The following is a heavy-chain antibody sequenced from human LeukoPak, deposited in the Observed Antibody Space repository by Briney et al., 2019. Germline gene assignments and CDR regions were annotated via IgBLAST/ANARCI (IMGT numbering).Heavy chain of an antibody. J-gene: IGHJ4*02. Sequence: SETLSLTCTVSGDSINSLDLWSWVRQPPGKGLEWIGEMYLSGTTHSNPSVKSRVTISIDKSKNQFFLNLSSVTTADTAVYYCAGLVGRYSSGLYYYYFDYWGQGTLVTVSS. CDR3: AGLVGRYSSGLYYYYFDY. CDR2: MYLSGTT. CDR1: GDSINSLDL. D-gene: IGHD3-22*01. V-gene: IGHV4-4*02.